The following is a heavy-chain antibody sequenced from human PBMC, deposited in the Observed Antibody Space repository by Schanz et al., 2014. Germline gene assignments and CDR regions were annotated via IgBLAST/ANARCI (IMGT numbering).Heavy chain of an antibody. CDR2: IYNSGST. CDR1: GFTFSDHY. D-gene: IGHD3-10*01. CDR3: ARRVLQGVTRWFDP. V-gene: IGHV4-38-2*01. Sequence: VQLVESGGGLVQPGGSLRLSCAASGFTFSDHYMDWVRQAPGKGLEWIGSIYNSGSTYYNPSLKSRVTISVDTSKNQLSRKLSSVTAADTAVYYCARRVLQGVTRWFDPWGQGTQVTVSS. J-gene: IGHJ5*02.